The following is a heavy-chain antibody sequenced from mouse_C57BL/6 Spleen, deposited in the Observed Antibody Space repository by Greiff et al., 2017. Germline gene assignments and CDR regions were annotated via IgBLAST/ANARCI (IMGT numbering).Heavy chain of an antibody. D-gene: IGHD3-2*02. CDR3: AGASRQLSHLDY. J-gene: IGHJ2*01. CDR1: GYTFTSYW. CDR2: IYPGSGST. Sequence: QVQLQQPGAELVKPGASVKMSCKASGYTFTSYWITWVKQRPGQGLEWIGDIYPGSGSTNYNEKFKSKATLTVDTSSSTAYMQLSSLTSEDSAVYYCAGASRQLSHLDYWGQGTTLTVSS. V-gene: IGHV1-55*01.